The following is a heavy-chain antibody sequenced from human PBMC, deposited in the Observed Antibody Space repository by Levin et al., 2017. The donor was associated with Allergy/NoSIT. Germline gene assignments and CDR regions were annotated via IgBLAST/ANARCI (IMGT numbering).Heavy chain of an antibody. J-gene: IGHJ6*02. CDR1: GGTFSSYA. Sequence: SVKVSCKASGGTFSSYAISWVRQAPGQGLEWMGGIIPIFGTANYAQKFQGRVTITADESTSTAYMELSSLRSEDTAVYYCAAYCSSTSCYAGGYYYYYGMDVWGQGTTVTVSS. CDR3: AAYCSSTSCYAGGYYYYYGMDV. CDR2: IIPIFGTA. D-gene: IGHD2-2*01. V-gene: IGHV1-69*13.